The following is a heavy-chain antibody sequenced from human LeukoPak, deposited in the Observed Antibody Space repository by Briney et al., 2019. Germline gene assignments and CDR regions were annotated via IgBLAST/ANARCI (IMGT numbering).Heavy chain of an antibody. V-gene: IGHV4-34*01. CDR2: INHSGST. CDR1: GGSISSGGYY. J-gene: IGHJ6*02. Sequence: SETLSLTCAVSGGSISSGGYYWSWIRQPPGKGLEWIGEINHSGSTNYNPSLKSRVTISVDTSKNQFSLKLSSVTAADTAVYYCARGLCSGGSCYLSGAAPKYYYYGMDVWGQGTTVTVSS. D-gene: IGHD2-15*01. CDR3: ARGLCSGGSCYLSGAAPKYYYYGMDV.